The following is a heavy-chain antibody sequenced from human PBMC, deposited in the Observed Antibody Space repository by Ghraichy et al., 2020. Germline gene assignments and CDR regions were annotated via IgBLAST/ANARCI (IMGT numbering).Heavy chain of an antibody. CDR2: ISYDGSNK. D-gene: IGHD6-19*01. Sequence: GGSLRLTCAASGFTFSSYGMHWVRQAPGKGLEWVAVISYDGSNKYYADSVKGRFTISRDNSKNTLYLQMNSLRAEDTAVYYCAKDPRSGWPRDDAFDIWGQGTMVTVSS. J-gene: IGHJ3*02. CDR3: AKDPRSGWPRDDAFDI. CDR1: GFTFSSYG. V-gene: IGHV3-30*18.